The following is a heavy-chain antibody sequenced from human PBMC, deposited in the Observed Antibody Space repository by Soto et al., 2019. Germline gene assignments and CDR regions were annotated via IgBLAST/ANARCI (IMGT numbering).Heavy chain of an antibody. CDR3: ARVLGGTTGTYYYYGMDV. V-gene: IGHV1-69*13. J-gene: IGHJ6*02. CDR2: IIPIFGTA. D-gene: IGHD1-1*01. Sequence: SVKVSCKASGGTFSSYAISWVRQAPGQGLEWMGGIIPIFGTANYAQKFQGRVTITADESTSTAYMELSSLRSEDTAVYYCARVLGGTTGTYYYYGMDVWGQGTTVTVSS. CDR1: GGTFSSYA.